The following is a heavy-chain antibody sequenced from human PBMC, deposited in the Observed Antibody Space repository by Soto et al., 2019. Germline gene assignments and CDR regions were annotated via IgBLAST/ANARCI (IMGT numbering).Heavy chain of an antibody. Sequence: QVQLVQSGAEVKKPGSSVKVSCKASGGTFSSYAISWVRQAPGQGLEWMGGIIPIFGAANYAQKFQGRVTITADESTSTAYMELSSLRSEDTAVYYCARLRGIAARQKGFFDYWGQGTLVTVSS. V-gene: IGHV1-69*01. CDR2: IIPIFGAA. CDR3: ARLRGIAARQKGFFDY. D-gene: IGHD6-6*01. J-gene: IGHJ4*02. CDR1: GGTFSSYA.